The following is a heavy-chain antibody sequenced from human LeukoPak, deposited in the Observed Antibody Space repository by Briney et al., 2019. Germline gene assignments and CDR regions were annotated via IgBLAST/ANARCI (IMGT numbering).Heavy chain of an antibody. V-gene: IGHV3-30*04. D-gene: IGHD6-6*01. J-gene: IGHJ4*02. CDR3: ARDIYPYSSSSSFDY. CDR2: ISYDGSNK. CDR1: GFTFSSYA. Sequence: GGSLRLSCAASGFTFSSYAMHWVRQAPGKGLEWVAVISYDGSNKYYADSVKGRFTISRDNSKNTLYLQMNSLRAEDTAVYYCARDIYPYSSSSSFDYWGQGTLVTVSS.